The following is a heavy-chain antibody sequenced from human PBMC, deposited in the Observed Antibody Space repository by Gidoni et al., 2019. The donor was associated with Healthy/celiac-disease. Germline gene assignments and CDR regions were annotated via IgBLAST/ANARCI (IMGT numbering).Heavy chain of an antibody. CDR3: ARGRYYGSGMVDY. J-gene: IGHJ4*02. Sequence: VYGGSFSGYYWSWIRQPPGKGLEWIGEINHSGSTNYNPSLKSRVTISVDTSKNQFSLKLSSVTAADTAVYYCARGRYYGSGMVDYWGQGTLVTVSS. CDR1: GGSFSGYY. CDR2: INHSGST. D-gene: IGHD3-10*01. V-gene: IGHV4-34*01.